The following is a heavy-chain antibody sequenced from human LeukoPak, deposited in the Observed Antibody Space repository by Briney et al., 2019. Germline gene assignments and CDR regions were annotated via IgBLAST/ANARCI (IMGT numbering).Heavy chain of an antibody. CDR1: GGSISSSSYY. D-gene: IGHD3-10*01. J-gene: IGHJ6*03. Sequence: PSETLSLTCTVSGGSISSSSYYWGWIRQPPGKGLEWIGEINHSGSTNYNPSLKSRVTISVDTSKNQFSLKLSSVTAADTAVYYCARGGRYGSGSYYNSNGYYYYYMDVWGKGTTVTVSS. CDR3: ARGGRYGSGSYYNSNGYYYYYMDV. CDR2: INHSGST. V-gene: IGHV4-39*07.